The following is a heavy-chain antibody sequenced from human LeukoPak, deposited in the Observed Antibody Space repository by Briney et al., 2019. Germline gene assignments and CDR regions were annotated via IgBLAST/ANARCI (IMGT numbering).Heavy chain of an antibody. CDR2: IRYDGSNK. Sequence: QPGGSLRLSCAASGFTFSSYGMHWVRQAPGKGLEWVAFIRYDGSNKYYADSVKGRFTISRDNSKNTLYLQMNSLRAEDTAVYYCAKDSYDFWSGYYSTLFDYWGQGTLVTVSS. V-gene: IGHV3-30*02. D-gene: IGHD3-3*01. CDR3: AKDSYDFWSGYYSTLFDY. J-gene: IGHJ4*02. CDR1: GFTFSSYG.